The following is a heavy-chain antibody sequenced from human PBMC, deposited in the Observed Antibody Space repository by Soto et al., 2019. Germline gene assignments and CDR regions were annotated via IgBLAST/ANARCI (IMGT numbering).Heavy chain of an antibody. CDR2: ISAYNGNT. V-gene: IGHV1-18*01. CDR3: ARHYMDSSVSDWFDP. J-gene: IGHJ5*02. CDR1: GYTFTSYG. D-gene: IGHD3-22*01. Sequence: ASVKVSCKASGYTFTSYGISWVRQAPGQGLEWMGWISAYNGNTNYAQKLQGRVTMTTDTSTSTAYMELRSLRSDDTAVYYCARHYMDSSVSDWFDPWGQGTPVTVSA.